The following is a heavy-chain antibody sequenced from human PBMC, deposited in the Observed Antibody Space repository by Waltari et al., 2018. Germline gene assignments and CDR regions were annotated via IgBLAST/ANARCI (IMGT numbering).Heavy chain of an antibody. V-gene: IGHV4-4*02. J-gene: IGHJ4*02. Sequence: QVQLQESGPGLVKPSGTLSLTCAISGDSISSYNWWGWVRQPPGKGLEWIAEIFHTEATDYNPSLKSRVTISLDKSKNHFSLNLTSVTAADTAVYYCARGNFGVVIIGVVYYFDYWGQGTLVTVSS. CDR3: ARGNFGVVIIGVVYYFDY. D-gene: IGHD3-3*01. CDR2: IFHTEAT. CDR1: GDSISSYNW.